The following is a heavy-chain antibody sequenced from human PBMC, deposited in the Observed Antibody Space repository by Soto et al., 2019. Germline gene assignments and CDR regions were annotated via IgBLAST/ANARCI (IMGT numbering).Heavy chain of an antibody. V-gene: IGHV4-59*01. D-gene: IGHD6-25*01. Sequence: SETLSLTGTVSGGSLSSYYWTWIRQSPGKGLEWIGYVYFSGNTNYNPSLKSRVAISIDTSKNQFSLRLASVTAADTAFYYCGSVRPSGYVLSWGQGTLVTVS. CDR2: VYFSGNT. CDR1: GGSLSSYY. J-gene: IGHJ5*02. CDR3: GSVRPSGYVLS.